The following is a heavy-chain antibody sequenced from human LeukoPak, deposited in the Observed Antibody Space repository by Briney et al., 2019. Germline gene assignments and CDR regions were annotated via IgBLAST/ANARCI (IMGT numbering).Heavy chain of an antibody. CDR3: ARGVPGYSYTNPSRYYNWFDP. CDR1: GFTFSSYA. V-gene: IGHV3-30-3*01. CDR2: ISYDGSNK. D-gene: IGHD5-18*01. J-gene: IGHJ5*02. Sequence: PGRSLRLSCAASGFTFSSYAMHWVRQAPGKGLEWVAVISYDGSNKYYADSVKGRFTISRDNSKNTLYLQMNSLRAEDTAVYYCARGVPGYSYTNPSRYYNWFDPRGQGTLVTVSS.